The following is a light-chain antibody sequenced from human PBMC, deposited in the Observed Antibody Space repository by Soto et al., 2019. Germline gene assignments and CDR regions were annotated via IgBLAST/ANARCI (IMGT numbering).Light chain of an antibody. CDR1: RXDIGSYNY. CDR3: ISYTGSSTSYV. CDR2: GVS. V-gene: IGLV2-14*01. Sequence: QSALTQPASVSGSPGQSITISCSGTRXDIGSYNYVAWYQQFPGKTPKILIYGVSNRPSGVSSRFSGSKSGNTASLTISGLQAEDEADYYCISYTGSSTSYVFGSGTKVPVL. J-gene: IGLJ1*01.